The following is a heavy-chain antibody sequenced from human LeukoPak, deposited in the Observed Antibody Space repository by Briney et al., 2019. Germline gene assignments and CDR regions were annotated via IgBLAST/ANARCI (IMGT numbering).Heavy chain of an antibody. J-gene: IGHJ4*02. Sequence: TLSLTCTVSGGSISSGSYYWSWIRQPAGKGLEWIGRIYTSGSTNYNPSLKSRVTISVDTSKNQFSLKLSSVTAADTAVYYCAREVSGYSSSWEGAFDYWGQGTLVTVSS. CDR2: IYTSGST. CDR3: AREVSGYSSSWEGAFDY. CDR1: GGSISSGSYY. D-gene: IGHD6-13*01. V-gene: IGHV4-61*02.